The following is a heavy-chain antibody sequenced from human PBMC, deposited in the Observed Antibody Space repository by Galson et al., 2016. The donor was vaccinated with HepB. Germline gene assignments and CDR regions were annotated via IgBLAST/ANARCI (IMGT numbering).Heavy chain of an antibody. CDR1: GGSFPGYY. J-gene: IGHJ6*02. V-gene: IGHV4-34*01. CDR2: INHRGST. CDR3: ARVSSYSSGWPGTHYSPMDV. D-gene: IGHD3-22*01. Sequence: SETLSLTCAVYGGSFPGYYWTWVRQPPRRGLEWIGEINHRGSTKYKPSLSSRVTISLDTSKNQFSLTLNSVTAADTAVYYCARVSSYSSGWPGTHYSPMDVWGQGTTVTVSS.